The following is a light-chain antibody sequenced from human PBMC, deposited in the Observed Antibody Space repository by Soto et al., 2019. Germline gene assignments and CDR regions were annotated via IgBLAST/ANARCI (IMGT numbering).Light chain of an antibody. CDR3: CSYAGSSTNVL. Sequence: QSALTQPASVSGSPGQSITISCTGTSSDVGSYNVVSWYQQHPGKAPKLMIYEGSKRPSGVSNRFSGSKSGNTASLTISGLQAEDEADYHCCSYAGSSTNVLFGGGTKVTVL. J-gene: IGLJ2*01. V-gene: IGLV2-23*01. CDR1: SSDVGSYNV. CDR2: EGS.